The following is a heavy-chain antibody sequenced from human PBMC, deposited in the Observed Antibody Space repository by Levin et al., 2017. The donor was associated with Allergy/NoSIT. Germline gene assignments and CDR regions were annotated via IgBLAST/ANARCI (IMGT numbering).Heavy chain of an antibody. D-gene: IGHD3-16*02. J-gene: IGHJ4*02. CDR1: GFTFSSYA. Sequence: PGGSLRLSCAASGFTFSSYAMSWIRQAPGKGLEWVSAISGSGGSTYYADSVKGRFTISRDNSKNTLYLQMNSLRAEDTAVYYCAKDLPTYYDYVWGSYRFDYWGQGTLVTVSS. V-gene: IGHV3-23*01. CDR3: AKDLPTYYDYVWGSYRFDY. CDR2: ISGSGGST.